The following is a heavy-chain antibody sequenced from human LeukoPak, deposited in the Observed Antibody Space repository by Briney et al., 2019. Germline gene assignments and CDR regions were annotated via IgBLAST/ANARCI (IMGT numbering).Heavy chain of an antibody. CDR2: ISAYNGNT. CDR1: GYTFTSYG. V-gene: IGHV1-18*01. Sequence: ASVKVSCKASGYTFTSYGISWVRQAPGQGFEWMGWISAYNGNTNYAQKFQGRVTMTTDTSTSTAYMELRSLGSDDTAVYYCARENPYYDNYYMDVWGKGITVTVSS. CDR3: ARENPYYDNYYMDV. J-gene: IGHJ6*03.